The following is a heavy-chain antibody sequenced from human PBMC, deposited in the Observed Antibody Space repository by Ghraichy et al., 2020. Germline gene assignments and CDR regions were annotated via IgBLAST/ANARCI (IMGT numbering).Heavy chain of an antibody. CDR1: GFTFNTYA. V-gene: IGHV3-23*01. CDR2: ISDSGGRT. J-gene: IGHJ4*02. CDR3: AKATISSGWSKSDY. Sequence: GGSLRLSCAASGFTFNTYAMNWVRQAPGKGLEWVSAISDSGGRTYYADSVKGRFTISRDDSKSTLYLQMNSLRVEDTAVYYCAKATISSGWSKSDYWGQGTLVTVSS. D-gene: IGHD6-19*01.